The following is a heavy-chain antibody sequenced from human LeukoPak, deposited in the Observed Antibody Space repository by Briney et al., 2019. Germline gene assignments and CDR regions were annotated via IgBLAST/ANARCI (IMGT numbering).Heavy chain of an antibody. CDR2: IYYSGST. CDR1: GGSISSSSYY. V-gene: IGHV4-39*02. Sequence: SETLSLTCTVSGGSISSSSYYWGWIRQPPGKGLEWIGSIYYSGSTYYNPSLKSRVTISVDTSKTQFSLKLSSVTAADTAVYYCAREGGPYRPLDYSGQGTLVTVAS. J-gene: IGHJ4*02. CDR3: AREGGPYRPLDY.